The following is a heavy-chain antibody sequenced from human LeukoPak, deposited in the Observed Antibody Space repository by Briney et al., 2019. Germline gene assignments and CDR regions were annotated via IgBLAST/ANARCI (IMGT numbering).Heavy chain of an antibody. CDR3: AREITLQSASYYRYFDL. D-gene: IGHD3-16*01. V-gene: IGHV3-30*04. J-gene: IGHJ2*01. CDR1: GFTFSSYA. CDR2: ISYDGKST. Sequence: RGSPRLSCAASGFTFSSYAMHWVRQAPGKGLDYVAVISYDGKSTYHADSVKGRFTNSRDDSKNTLYLQMNSLRTEDTAVYYCAREITLQSASYYRYFDLRGRGTLGTVSS.